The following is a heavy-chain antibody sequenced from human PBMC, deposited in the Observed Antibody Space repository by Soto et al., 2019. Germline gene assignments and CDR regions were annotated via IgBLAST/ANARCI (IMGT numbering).Heavy chain of an antibody. CDR2: IWYDGSNK. D-gene: IGHD3-16*01. V-gene: IGHV3-33*01. Sequence: SLRLSCAASGFTFSSYGMHWVRQAPGKGLEWVAVIWYDGSNKYYADSVKGRFTISRDNSKNTLYLQMNSLRAEDTAVFYCARDPATYYDYVWGLYGMDVWGQGTTVTVSS. J-gene: IGHJ6*02. CDR1: GFTFSSYG. CDR3: ARDPATYYDYVWGLYGMDV.